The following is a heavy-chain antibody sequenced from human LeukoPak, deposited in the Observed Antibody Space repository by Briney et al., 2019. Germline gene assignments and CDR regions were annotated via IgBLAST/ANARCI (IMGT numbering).Heavy chain of an antibody. V-gene: IGHV4-59*01. CDR3: ARPLGGSYYGDAFDI. Sequence: SETLSLTCAVYGGSISSYYWSWIRQPPGKGLEWIGYIYYSGSTNYNPSLKSRVTISVDTSKNQFSLKLSSVTAADTAVYYCARPLGGSYYGDAFDIWGQGTMVTVSS. CDR2: IYYSGST. D-gene: IGHD1-26*01. CDR1: GGSISSYY. J-gene: IGHJ3*02.